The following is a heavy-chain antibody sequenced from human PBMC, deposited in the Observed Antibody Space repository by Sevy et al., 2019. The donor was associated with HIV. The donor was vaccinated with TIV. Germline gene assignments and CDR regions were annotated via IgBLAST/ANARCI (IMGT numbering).Heavy chain of an antibody. J-gene: IGHJ6*02. CDR2: IYSGGST. V-gene: IGHV3-66*01. CDR3: ARSLGDYYDSSGYGYYYYYYGMDV. CDR1: GFTVSSNY. Sequence: GGSLRLSCAASGFTVSSNYMSWVRQAPGKGLEWVSVIYSGGSTYYADSVKGRFTISRDNSKNTLYLQMNSLRAEDTAVYYGARSLGDYYDSSGYGYYYYYYGMDVWGQGTTVTVSS. D-gene: IGHD3-22*01.